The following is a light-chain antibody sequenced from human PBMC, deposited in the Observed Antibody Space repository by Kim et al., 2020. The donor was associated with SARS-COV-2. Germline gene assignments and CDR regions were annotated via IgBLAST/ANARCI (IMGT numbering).Light chain of an antibody. CDR3: QAWDSSTVV. CDR2: EDI. Sequence: SVSPGQTAIITCSGNNLGDKNVCWYQQRPSQSPLLVIYEDIKRPSGSPERVSGSNSGNTATLTISGTQAMDEADYYCQAWDSSTVVFGQGTQLTVL. J-gene: IGLJ2*01. CDR1: NLGDKN. V-gene: IGLV3-1*01.